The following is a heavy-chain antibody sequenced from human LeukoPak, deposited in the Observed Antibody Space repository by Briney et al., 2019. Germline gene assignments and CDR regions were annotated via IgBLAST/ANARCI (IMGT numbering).Heavy chain of an antibody. D-gene: IGHD3-22*01. J-gene: IGHJ4*02. CDR2: INPNSGGT. V-gene: IGHV1-2*06. Sequence: ASVKVSCKASGYTFTGYYMHWVRQAPGQGLDWMGRINPNSGGTNYAQKVQGRVTMTRDTSISTAYMELSRLRSDDTAVYYCARDRDYYDSSGYYYAYWGQGTLVTVSS. CDR3: ARDRDYYDSSGYYYAY. CDR1: GYTFTGYY.